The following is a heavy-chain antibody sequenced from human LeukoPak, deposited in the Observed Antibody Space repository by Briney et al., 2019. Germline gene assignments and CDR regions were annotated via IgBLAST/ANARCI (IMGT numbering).Heavy chain of an antibody. Sequence: PSETLSLTCTVSGGSISSYYWSWIRQPPGKGLEWIGCIYYSGSTNYNPSLKSRVTISIDTSKNQFSLKLSSVTAADTAVYYCARGVYSSPYNWFDPWGQGTLVTVSS. D-gene: IGHD6-13*01. CDR1: GGSISSYY. CDR2: IYYSGST. J-gene: IGHJ5*02. CDR3: ARGVYSSPYNWFDP. V-gene: IGHV4-59*08.